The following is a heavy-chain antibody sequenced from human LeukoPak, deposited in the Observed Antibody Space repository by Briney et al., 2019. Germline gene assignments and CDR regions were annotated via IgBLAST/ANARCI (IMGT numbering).Heavy chain of an antibody. V-gene: IGHV1-46*01. J-gene: IGHJ4*02. D-gene: IGHD3-22*01. CDR3: ARGGDSGDY. CDR2: INPSDDRT. Sequence: ASVKVSCKASGYTFTSYDMHWVRQAPGQGLEWMGVINPSDDRTYYAQKFQGRVTMTRDTSTSTVYMEMSSLRSEDSAVFYCARGGDSGDYWGQGTLDPVSS. CDR1: GYTFTSYD.